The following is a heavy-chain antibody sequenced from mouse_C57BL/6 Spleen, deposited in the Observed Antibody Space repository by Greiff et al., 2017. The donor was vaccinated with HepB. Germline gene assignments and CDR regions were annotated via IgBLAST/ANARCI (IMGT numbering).Heavy chain of an antibody. V-gene: IGHV2-9-1*01. CDR3: ARNLGWLLPQNDAMDY. CDR1: GFSLTSYA. Sequence: QVQLQQSGPGLVAPSQSLSITCTVSGFSLTSYAISWVRQPPGKGLEWLGVIWTGGGTNYNSALKSRLSISKDNSKSQVFLKMNSLQTDDTARYYCARNLGWLLPQNDAMDYWGQGTSVTVSS. D-gene: IGHD2-3*01. CDR2: IWTGGGT. J-gene: IGHJ4*01.